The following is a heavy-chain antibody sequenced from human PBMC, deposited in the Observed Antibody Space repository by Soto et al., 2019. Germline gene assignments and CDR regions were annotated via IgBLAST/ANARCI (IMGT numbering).Heavy chain of an antibody. V-gene: IGHV3-33*01. CDR3: ARAPVDTAMVHPRAHYYYYGMDV. CDR2: IWYDGSNK. CDR1: GFTFSSYG. J-gene: IGHJ6*02. D-gene: IGHD5-18*01. Sequence: GGSLRLSCAASGFTFSSYGMHWVRQALGKGLEWVAVIWYDGSNKYYADSVKGRFTISRDNSKNTLYLQMNSLRAEDTAVYYCARAPVDTAMVHPRAHYYYYGMDVWGQGTTVTV.